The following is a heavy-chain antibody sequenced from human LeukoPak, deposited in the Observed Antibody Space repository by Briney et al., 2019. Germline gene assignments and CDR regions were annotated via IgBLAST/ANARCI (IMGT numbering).Heavy chain of an antibody. V-gene: IGHV3-30*18. J-gene: IGHJ4*02. CDR1: GFTFSSYA. CDR3: AKVPLRSGWKVFDY. D-gene: IGHD6-19*01. Sequence: GRSLRLSCAASGFTFSSYAMHWVRQAPGKGLEWVAVISYDGSNKYYADSVKGRFTISRDNSKNTLYLQMNSLRAEDTAVYYCAKVPLRSGWKVFDYWGQGTLVTVSS. CDR2: ISYDGSNK.